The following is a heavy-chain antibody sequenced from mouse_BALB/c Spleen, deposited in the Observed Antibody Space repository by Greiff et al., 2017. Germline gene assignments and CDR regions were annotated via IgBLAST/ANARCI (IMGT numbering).Heavy chain of an antibody. Sequence: VQLVESGAELMKPGASVKISCKATGYTFSSYWIEWVKQRPGHGLEWIGEILPGSGSTNYNEKFKGQATFTADTSSNTAYMQLSSLTSEDAAVYYCARWLLTFAYWGQGTLVTVSA. CDR1: GYTFSSYW. CDR2: ILPGSGST. J-gene: IGHJ3*01. V-gene: IGHV1-9*01. D-gene: IGHD2-3*01. CDR3: ARWLLTFAY.